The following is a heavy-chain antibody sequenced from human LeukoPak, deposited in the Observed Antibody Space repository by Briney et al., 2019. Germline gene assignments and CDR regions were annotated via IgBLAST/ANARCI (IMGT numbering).Heavy chain of an antibody. CDR1: GYTFTSYD. CDR3: ARAVQLERRALGY. J-gene: IGHJ4*02. Sequence: ASVKVSCKASGYTFTSYDINWVRQATGQGREWMGWMNPNSGNTGYAQKFQGRVTITRNTSISTAYMELSSLRSEDTAVYYCARAVQLERRALGYWGQGTLVTVSS. V-gene: IGHV1-8*03. D-gene: IGHD1-1*01. CDR2: MNPNSGNT.